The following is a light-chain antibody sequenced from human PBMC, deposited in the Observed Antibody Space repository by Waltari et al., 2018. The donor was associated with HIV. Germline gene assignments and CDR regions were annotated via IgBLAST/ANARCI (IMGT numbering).Light chain of an antibody. CDR1: QSVSSN. CDR3: QQYNNWPPGPLT. Sequence: EIVMTQSPATLSVSPGERATLSCRASQSVSSNLAWYQQKPGQAPRLLIYGASTRATGIPARFSGSVSGTEFTLTISSLQSEDFAVYYCQQYNNWPPGPLTFGGGTKVEIK. J-gene: IGKJ4*01. V-gene: IGKV3-15*01. CDR2: GAS.